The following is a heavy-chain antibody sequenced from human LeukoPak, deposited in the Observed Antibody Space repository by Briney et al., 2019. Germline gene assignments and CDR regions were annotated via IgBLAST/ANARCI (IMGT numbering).Heavy chain of an antibody. D-gene: IGHD5-18*01. V-gene: IGHV4-34*01. J-gene: IGHJ4*02. CDR2: INHSGST. CDR1: GGSFSGYY. Sequence: SETLSLTCAVYGGSFSGYYWSWIRQPPGKGLEWIGEINHSGSTNYNPSLKSRVTISVDTSKNQFSLKLSSVTAADTAVYHCARVSGYSYGSFDYWGQGTLVTVSS. CDR3: ARVSGYSYGSFDY.